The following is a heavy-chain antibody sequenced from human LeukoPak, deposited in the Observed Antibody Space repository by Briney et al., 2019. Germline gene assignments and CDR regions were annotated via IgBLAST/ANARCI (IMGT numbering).Heavy chain of an antibody. Sequence: SETLSLTCAVYGGSFSGYYWSWIRQPPGKGLEWIGEINHSGSTNYNPSLKSRVTISVDTSKNQFSLKLSSVTAADTAVYYCARESMRKTSDYWGQGTLVTVSS. J-gene: IGHJ4*02. V-gene: IGHV4-34*01. CDR3: ARESMRKTSDY. CDR1: GGSFSGYY. D-gene: IGHD2-21*01. CDR2: INHSGST.